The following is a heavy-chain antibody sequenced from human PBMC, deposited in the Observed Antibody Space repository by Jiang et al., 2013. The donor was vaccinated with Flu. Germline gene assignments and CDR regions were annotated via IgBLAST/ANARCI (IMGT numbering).Heavy chain of an antibody. D-gene: IGHD3-22*01. CDR3: ARGQNHYDSSGYYYGG. CDR1: GGTFSSYA. J-gene: IGHJ4*02. Sequence: KASGGTFSSYAISWVRQAPGQGLEWMGGIIPIFGIANYAQKFQGRVTITADESTSTAYMELSSLRSEDTAVYYCARGQNHYDSSGYYYGGWGQGTLVTVSS. CDR2: IIPIFGIA. V-gene: IGHV1-69*01.